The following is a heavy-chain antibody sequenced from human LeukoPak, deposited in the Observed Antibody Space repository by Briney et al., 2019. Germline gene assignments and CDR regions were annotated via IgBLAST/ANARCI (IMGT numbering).Heavy chain of an antibody. CDR1: GYTFTGYY. D-gene: IGHD2-15*01. CDR2: INPNSGGT. J-gene: IGHJ4*02. V-gene: IGHV1-2*02. Sequence: ASVKVSCKASGYTFTGYYMHWVRQAPGPGLERMGWINPNSGGTNHAQKFQGRVTMTSDTSISTAYMELSRLRSEDTAVYYCAGGGQYCSGGSCLDYWGQGTLVTVSS. CDR3: AGGGQYCSGGSCLDY.